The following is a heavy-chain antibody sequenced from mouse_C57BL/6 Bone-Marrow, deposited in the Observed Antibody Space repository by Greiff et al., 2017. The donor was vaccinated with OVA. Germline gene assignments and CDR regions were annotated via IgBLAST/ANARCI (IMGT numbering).Heavy chain of an antibody. V-gene: IGHV7-3*01. CDR3: ARWDSNYFDY. J-gene: IGHJ2*01. CDR1: GFTFTDYY. CDR2: IRNKANGYTT. Sequence: VQLQESGGGLVQPGGSLSLSCAASGFTFTDYYMSWVRQPPGKALEWLGFIRNKANGYTTEYSASVKGRFTISRDNSQSILYLQMNALRAEDSATYYCARWDSNYFDYWGQGTTLTVSS.